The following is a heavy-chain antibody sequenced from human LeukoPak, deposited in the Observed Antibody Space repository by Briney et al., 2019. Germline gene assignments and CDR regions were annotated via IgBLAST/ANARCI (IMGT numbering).Heavy chain of an antibody. CDR2: ISGSGHTT. V-gene: IGHV3-23*01. J-gene: IGHJ4*02. D-gene: IGHD6-19*01. CDR1: GFTFSSYA. CDR3: AREAVAANAFDY. Sequence: GGSLRLSCAASGFTFSSYAIHWSRQAPGKGLDWVSVISGSGHTTYYTDSVKGRFTISRDTSRNTLYLQMYSLRVEDTAVYYCAREAVAANAFDYWGQGTLVTVSS.